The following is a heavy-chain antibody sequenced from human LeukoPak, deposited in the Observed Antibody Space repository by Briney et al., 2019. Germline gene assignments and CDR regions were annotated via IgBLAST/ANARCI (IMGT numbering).Heavy chain of an antibody. CDR1: GGSISSYY. Sequence: SETLSLTCTVSGGSISSYYWSWIRQPPGKGLEWIGYIYYSGSTNYNPSLKSRVTISVGTSKNQFSLKLSSVTAADTAVYYCARELYAAFDYWGQGTLVTVSS. CDR3: ARELYAAFDY. J-gene: IGHJ4*02. V-gene: IGHV4-59*01. D-gene: IGHD2/OR15-2a*01. CDR2: IYYSGST.